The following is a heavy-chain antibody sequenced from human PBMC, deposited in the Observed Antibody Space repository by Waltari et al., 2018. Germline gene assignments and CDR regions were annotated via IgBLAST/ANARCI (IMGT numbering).Heavy chain of an antibody. CDR3: ARDRGPSAVTSFDS. D-gene: IGHD4-17*01. V-gene: IGHV1-18*01. Sequence: QLIQSGAEVKTPGASVRVSCQSSGYQFTGYGLNWVRQAPGLGLEWMGWISGYNGNINYSQSLQGRISMTTDTSTSTAYMELRSLTSDDTAVYYCARDRGPSAVTSFDSWGQGTLVTVSP. CDR2: ISGYNGNI. J-gene: IGHJ4*02. CDR1: GYQFTGYG.